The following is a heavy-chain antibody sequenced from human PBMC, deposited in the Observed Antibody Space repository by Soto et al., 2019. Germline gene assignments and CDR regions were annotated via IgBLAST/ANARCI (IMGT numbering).Heavy chain of an antibody. V-gene: IGHV3-23*01. CDR2: ILVGGSP. Sequence: VGSLRLSCAVSGFICSSYDMSWVRQAPGKGLEWVSTILVGGSPHYEDSVKGRFTISRDTSKNTVYLQMNSLTAGDTAVYYCAKATATSGGAFEIYGQGAMVTVSS. D-gene: IGHD1-1*01. CDR1: GFICSSYD. J-gene: IGHJ3*02. CDR3: AKATATSGGAFEI.